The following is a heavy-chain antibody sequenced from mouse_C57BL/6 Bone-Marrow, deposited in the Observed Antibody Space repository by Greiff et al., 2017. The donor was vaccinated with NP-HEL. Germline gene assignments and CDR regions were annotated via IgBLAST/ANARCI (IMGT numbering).Heavy chain of an antibody. CDR2: ISDGGSYT. J-gene: IGHJ2*01. Sequence: VKLVESGGGLVKPGGSLKLSCAASGFTFSSYAMSWVRQTPEKRLEWVATISDGGSYTYYPDNVKGRFTISRDNAKNNLYLQMSHLKSEDTAMYYCARDGSSWDYWGQGTTLTVSS. D-gene: IGHD1-1*01. CDR1: GFTFSSYA. V-gene: IGHV5-4*01. CDR3: ARDGSSWDY.